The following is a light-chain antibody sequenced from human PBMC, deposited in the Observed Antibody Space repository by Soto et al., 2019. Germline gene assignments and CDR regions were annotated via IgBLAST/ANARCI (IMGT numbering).Light chain of an antibody. CDR2: EVN. J-gene: IGLJ2*01. CDR3: SSFAGSNTVI. CDR1: SSDVGAYNY. V-gene: IGLV2-8*01. Sequence: QAVVTQPPSASGSPGQSVTISCTGSSSDVGAYNYVSWYQQFPGKAPQIMIYEVNKRPSGVPDRFSGSKSGNTASLTVSGLQAEDEADYYCSSFAGSNTVIFGGGTKLTVL.